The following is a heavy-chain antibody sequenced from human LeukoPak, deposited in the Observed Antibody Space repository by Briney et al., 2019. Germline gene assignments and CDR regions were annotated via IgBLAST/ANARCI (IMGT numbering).Heavy chain of an antibody. V-gene: IGHV3-73*01. CDR1: GFTFSGSA. J-gene: IGHJ4*02. D-gene: IGHD4-17*01. Sequence: GGSLRLSCADSGFTFSGSAMHWVRQASGKGLEWVGRIRSKANSYATAYAASVKGRFTISRDDSKNTAYLQMNSLKTEDTAVYCCTRRGYGDLIDYWGQGTLVTVSS. CDR3: TRRGYGDLIDY. CDR2: IRSKANSYAT.